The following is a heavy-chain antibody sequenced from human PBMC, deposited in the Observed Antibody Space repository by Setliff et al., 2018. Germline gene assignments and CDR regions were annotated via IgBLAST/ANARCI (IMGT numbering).Heavy chain of an antibody. CDR2: INQGGSDQ. J-gene: IGHJ5*02. V-gene: IGHV3-7*01. CDR3: ARDVFDFRTGQAGP. CDR1: GFTFSSLW. D-gene: IGHD3-3*01. Sequence: GGSLSLSCSASGFTFSSLWMAWVRQAPGKGLEWVANINQGGSDQFYVESVKGRFTISRDNAKNSLYLQMNGLRVEDTAVYYCARDVFDFRTGQAGPWGQGTLVTVSS.